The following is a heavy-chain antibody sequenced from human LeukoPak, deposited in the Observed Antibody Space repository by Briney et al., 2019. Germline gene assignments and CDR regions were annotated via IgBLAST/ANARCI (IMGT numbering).Heavy chain of an antibody. Sequence: SEALSLTCSVSGGSISSLYWSWIRRPPGKGLEWIGYIYYTGSTNYNPSLKSRVTMFVDMSKNQFSLRLSSVTAADTAVYYCARHRAYSSSSPFDYWGQGTLVTVSS. CDR3: ARHRAYSSSSPFDY. V-gene: IGHV4-59*08. D-gene: IGHD6-6*01. CDR2: IYYTGST. CDR1: GGSISSLY. J-gene: IGHJ4*02.